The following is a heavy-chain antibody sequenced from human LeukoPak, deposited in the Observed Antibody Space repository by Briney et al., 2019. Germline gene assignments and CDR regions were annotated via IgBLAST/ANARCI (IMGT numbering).Heavy chain of an antibody. Sequence: PGGSLRLSCAASGFTFSTYNMDWVRQAPGKGLEWVSSISSTSNYIYYADSVKGRFTISRDNSKNTLYLQMNSLRAEDTAVYYCARDPEWFSSSINWFDPWGQGTLVTVSS. CDR3: ARDPEWFSSSINWFDP. J-gene: IGHJ5*02. CDR1: GFTFSTYN. V-gene: IGHV3-21*01. CDR2: ISSTSNYI. D-gene: IGHD2-2*01.